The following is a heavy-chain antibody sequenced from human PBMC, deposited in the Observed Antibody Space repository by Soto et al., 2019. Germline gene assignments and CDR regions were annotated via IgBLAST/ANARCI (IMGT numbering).Heavy chain of an antibody. CDR3: GTRPGGGGY. CDR2: IYSGGYT. J-gene: IGHJ4*02. Sequence: EVQLVESGGGLIQPGGSLRLSCAVSGFTVSNNYMSWVRQAPGKGLEGVSVIYSGGYTAYGDSVKGRFTISRDNSKNTTYFQMKRPGADETGVYYGGTRPGGGGYWGQGTLVTVSS. CDR1: GFTVSNNY. V-gene: IGHV3-53*01. D-gene: IGHD3-10*01.